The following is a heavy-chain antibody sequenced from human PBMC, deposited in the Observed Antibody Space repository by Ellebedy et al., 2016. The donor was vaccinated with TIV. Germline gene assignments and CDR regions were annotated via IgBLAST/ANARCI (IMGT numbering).Heavy chain of an antibody. D-gene: IGHD3-22*01. CDR3: AREDIVEVRDGLDA. CDR2: ISGSGDNI. Sequence: GESLKISCAASGFTFSSYYMTWIRQAPGKGLEWVSYISGSGDNIQYADSVKGRFTISRDNAKKSLFLQMNSLRAEDTAVYYCAREDIVEVRDGLDAWGQGTTVTVSS. CDR1: GFTFSSYY. J-gene: IGHJ6*02. V-gene: IGHV3-11*01.